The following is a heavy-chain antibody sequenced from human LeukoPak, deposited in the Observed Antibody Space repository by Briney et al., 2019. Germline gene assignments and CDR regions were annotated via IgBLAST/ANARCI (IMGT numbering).Heavy chain of an antibody. CDR1: RFTFSNYA. D-gene: IGHD3-10*01. CDR3: AKVPYSDYGSGRPPFMDV. J-gene: IGHJ6*02. Sequence: GGSLRLSCAASRFTFSNYAMSWVRQAPGKGLEWVSTISDSGVTTYYADSVMGRFTISRDNSKNTLYLQMNSLRAEDTAIHYCAKVPYSDYGSGRPPFMDVWGQGTTVAVS. V-gene: IGHV3-23*01. CDR2: ISDSGVTT.